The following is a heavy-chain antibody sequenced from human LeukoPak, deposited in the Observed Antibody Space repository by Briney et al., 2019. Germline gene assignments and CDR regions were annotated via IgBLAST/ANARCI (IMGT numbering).Heavy chain of an antibody. D-gene: IGHD3-10*01. V-gene: IGHV1-2*02. CDR1: GYTFTGNY. CDR2: INPNSGGT. CDR3: ARDGNYYGSGSYYRLEY. Sequence: ASVKVSCKASGYTFTGNYMDWVRQAPGQGLEWMGWINPNSGGTNYAQKFQGRVTMTRDTSIGTAYMELNRLRSDDTAVYYCARDGNYYGSGSYYRLEYWGQGTLVTVSS. J-gene: IGHJ4*02.